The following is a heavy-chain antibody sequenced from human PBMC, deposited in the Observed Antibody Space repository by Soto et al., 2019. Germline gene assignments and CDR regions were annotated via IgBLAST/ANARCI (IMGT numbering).Heavy chain of an antibody. CDR2: ITPILGTA. CDR3: ERHLGGGHGVVISYFYNGMDV. J-gene: IGHJ6*02. D-gene: IGHD3-3*01. CDR1: GGTFSSYA. V-gene: IGHV1-69*06. Sequence: QVQLVQSGAEVKKPGSSVKVSCKASGGTFSSYAISWVRQAPGPGLEWMGGITPILGTANYAQNFQGRVTIIAYKSTSTAYMELSSAGYEDTAVYYGERHLGGGHGVVISYFYNGMDVWGQGTTVTVSS.